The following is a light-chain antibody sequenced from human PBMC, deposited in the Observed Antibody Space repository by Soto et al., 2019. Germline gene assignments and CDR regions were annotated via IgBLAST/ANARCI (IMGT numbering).Light chain of an antibody. CDR2: DAS. Sequence: EIVMTQSPATLSVYPGESATLSCRASQSVSTYLAWYQQKPGQAPRLLIYDASNRVTGIPARFRGSGSGTDFTLTISSLEPDDFAVYYCQQRSNWQITFGQGTRWRL. V-gene: IGKV3-11*01. CDR1: QSVSTY. CDR3: QQRSNWQIT. J-gene: IGKJ5*01.